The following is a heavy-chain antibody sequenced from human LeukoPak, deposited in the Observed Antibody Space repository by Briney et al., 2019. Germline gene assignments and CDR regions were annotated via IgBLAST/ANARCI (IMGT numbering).Heavy chain of an antibody. Sequence: PGGSLRLSCAASGFTFSSYAMSWVRQAPGKGLEWVSAISGSGGSTYYADSVKGRFTISRDNSKNTLYLQMNSLRAEDTAVYYCAKGRYYGAWSRYYFDYWGQGTLVTVSS. CDR2: ISGSGGST. D-gene: IGHD2/OR15-2a*01. CDR3: AKGRYYGAWSRYYFDY. V-gene: IGHV3-23*01. J-gene: IGHJ4*02. CDR1: GFTFSSYA.